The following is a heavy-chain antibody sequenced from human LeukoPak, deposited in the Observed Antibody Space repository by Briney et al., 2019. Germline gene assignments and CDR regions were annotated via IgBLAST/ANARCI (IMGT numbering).Heavy chain of an antibody. J-gene: IGHJ4*02. CDR1: GGTFSSYA. D-gene: IGHD5-24*01. CDR3: ARVAQINGYNSPLDY. CDR2: IIPIFGTA. Sequence: SVKVSCKASGGTFSSYAISWVRRAPGQGLEWMGGIIPIFGTANYAQKFQGRVTITADESTSTAYMELSSLRSEDTAVYYCARVAQINGYNSPLDYWGQGTLVTVSS. V-gene: IGHV1-69*13.